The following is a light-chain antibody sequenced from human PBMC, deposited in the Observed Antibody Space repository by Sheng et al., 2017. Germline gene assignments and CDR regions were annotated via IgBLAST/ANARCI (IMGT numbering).Light chain of an antibody. J-gene: IGLJ2*01. CDR3: TSYAGSNDVV. V-gene: IGLV2-8*01. Sequence: QSALTQPPSASGSPGQSVTISCTGTSSDIGAYKYVSWYQQHPGKVPKLMIYEVTKRPSGVPDRFSASKSGNTASLTVSGLQAEDEADYYCTSYAGSNDVVFGGGTNLTVL. CDR2: EVT. CDR1: SSDIGAYKY.